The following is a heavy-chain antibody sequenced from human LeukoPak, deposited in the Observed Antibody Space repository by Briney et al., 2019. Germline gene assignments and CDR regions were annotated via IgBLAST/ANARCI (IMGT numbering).Heavy chain of an antibody. D-gene: IGHD5-12*01. J-gene: IGHJ4*02. Sequence: GRSLRLPCAASGFTFSSYSMNWVRQAPGKGLEWVSSISSSSSYIYYADSVKGRFTISRDNAKNSLYLQMNSLRAEDTAVYYCVRDGGVSGYDLLDYWGRGTLVTVSS. CDR2: ISSSSSYI. CDR1: GFTFSSYS. V-gene: IGHV3-21*01. CDR3: VRDGGVSGYDLLDY.